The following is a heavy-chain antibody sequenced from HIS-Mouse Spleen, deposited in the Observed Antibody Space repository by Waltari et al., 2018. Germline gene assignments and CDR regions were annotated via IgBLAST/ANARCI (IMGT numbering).Heavy chain of an antibody. CDR3: ARALEYSSSWYYYYYGMDV. CDR1: VYSISSGYY. Sequence: QVQLQESGPGLVKPSETLSLTGTVSVYSISSGYYWGWFRQPPGKGLEWIGSIYHSGSTYYTPSLKSRVTISVDTSKNQFSLKLSSVTAADTAVYYCARALEYSSSWYYYYYGMDVWGQGTTVTVSS. J-gene: IGHJ6*02. CDR2: IYHSGST. D-gene: IGHD6-13*01. V-gene: IGHV4-38-2*02.